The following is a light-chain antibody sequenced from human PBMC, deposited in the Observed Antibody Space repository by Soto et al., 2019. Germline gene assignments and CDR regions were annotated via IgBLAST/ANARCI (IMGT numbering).Light chain of an antibody. CDR1: SSDIGAYDY. J-gene: IGLJ3*02. CDR3: SSYTSYNTPWV. CDR2: EVS. Sequence: QSALTQPASVSGSPGQSITISCTGTSSDIGAYDYVSWYQQHPGKAPKLMIYEVSNRPSGVSDRFSGSKSGNTASLTISGLQAEDDADYYCSSYTSYNTPWVFGGGTQLTVL. V-gene: IGLV2-14*03.